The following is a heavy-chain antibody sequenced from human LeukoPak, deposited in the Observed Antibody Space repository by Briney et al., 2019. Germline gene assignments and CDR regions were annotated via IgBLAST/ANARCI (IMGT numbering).Heavy chain of an antibody. CDR1: GGSFSGYY. CDR3: ARGRIRFLEYYYYYMDV. J-gene: IGHJ6*03. Sequence: SETLSLTCAVYGGSFSGYYWSWIRQPPGKGLEWIGEINHSGSTNYKPSLKSRVTISVDTSKNQFSLKLSSVTAADTAVYYCARGRIRFLEYYYYYMDVWGKGTTVTVSS. V-gene: IGHV4-34*01. D-gene: IGHD3-3*01. CDR2: INHSGST.